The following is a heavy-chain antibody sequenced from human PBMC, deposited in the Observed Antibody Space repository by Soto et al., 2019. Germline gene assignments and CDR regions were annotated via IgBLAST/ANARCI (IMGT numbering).Heavy chain of an antibody. Sequence: GASVKVSCKASGFTFTSSAMQWVRQARGQRLEWIGWIVVGSGNTNYAQKFQERVTITRDMSTSTAYMELSSLRSEDTAVYYCARAGVAIAVAGTRYYWFDPWGQGTLVTVSS. CDR1: GFTFTSSA. D-gene: IGHD6-19*01. J-gene: IGHJ5*02. CDR2: IVVGSGNT. CDR3: ARAGVAIAVAGTRYYWFDP. V-gene: IGHV1-58*02.